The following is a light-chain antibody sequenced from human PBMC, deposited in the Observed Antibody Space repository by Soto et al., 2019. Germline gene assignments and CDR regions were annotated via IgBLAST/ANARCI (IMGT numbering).Light chain of an antibody. CDR1: QSISTN. V-gene: IGKV3-15*01. J-gene: IGKJ1*01. Sequence: EIVMTQSPATLSVSPGERVTLSCRASQSISTNLAWYQQKPGQAPRLLIYGASIRATGIPARFSGSGSGTEFTVTISSLQSEDFAVYYCQQYNDWPRTFGHGTKVEI. CDR2: GAS. CDR3: QQYNDWPRT.